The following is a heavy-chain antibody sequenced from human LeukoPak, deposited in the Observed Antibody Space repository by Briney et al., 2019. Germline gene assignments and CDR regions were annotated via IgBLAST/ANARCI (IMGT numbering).Heavy chain of an antibody. Sequence: GGSLRLSCAASGFTFSYHRMTWVRQAPGKGLEWVANIKNDGTVKNYVDSVKGRFTISRDNAKNSLYLQMNSLRAEDTGVYYCAKDSYSKGDYWGQGVLVTVSS. D-gene: IGHD5-18*01. CDR1: GFTFSYHR. CDR2: IKNDGTVK. J-gene: IGHJ4*02. CDR3: AKDSYSKGDY. V-gene: IGHV3-7*01.